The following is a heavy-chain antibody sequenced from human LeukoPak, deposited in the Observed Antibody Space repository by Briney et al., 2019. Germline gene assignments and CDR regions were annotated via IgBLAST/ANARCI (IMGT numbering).Heavy chain of an antibody. J-gene: IGHJ4*02. D-gene: IGHD2-21*01. Sequence: GASVKVSCKTSGGTFSSYTICWVRQAPGQGLEWMGRIIPFLGIANYAQKFQGRVTITADKSTSTAYMELSSLRSEDTAVYYCATRCGGDCYLAFDYWGQGTLVTVSS. CDR1: GGTFSSYT. CDR2: IIPFLGIA. V-gene: IGHV1-69*02. CDR3: ATRCGGDCYLAFDY.